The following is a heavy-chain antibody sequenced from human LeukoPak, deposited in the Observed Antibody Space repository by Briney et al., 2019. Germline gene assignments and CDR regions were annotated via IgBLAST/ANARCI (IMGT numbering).Heavy chain of an antibody. D-gene: IGHD3-22*01. CDR2: IIPIFDTA. V-gene: IGHV1-69*13. Sequence: ASVTVSXKASGGTFSSYAISWVRQAPGQGLEWVGGIIPIFDTANYAQKFQGRVTITADESTSTAYMELSSLRSEDTAVYYCARVSGSGYYWRNWFDPWGQGTLVTVSS. CDR1: GGTFSSYA. CDR3: ARVSGSGYYWRNWFDP. J-gene: IGHJ5*02.